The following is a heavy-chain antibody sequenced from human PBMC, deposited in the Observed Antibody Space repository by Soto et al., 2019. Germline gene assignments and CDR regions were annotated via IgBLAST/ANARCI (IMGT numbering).Heavy chain of an antibody. J-gene: IGHJ6*02. V-gene: IGHV1-69*13. CDR3: ARTSAAGKYYYGMDV. Sequence: GASVKVSCKASGGTFSSYAISWVRQAPGQGLEWMGGIIPIFGTANYAQKFQGRVTITADESTSTAYMELSSLRSEDTAVYYCARTSAAGKYYYGMDVWGQGTTVTVSS. CDR2: IIPIFGTA. D-gene: IGHD6-13*01. CDR1: GGTFSSYA.